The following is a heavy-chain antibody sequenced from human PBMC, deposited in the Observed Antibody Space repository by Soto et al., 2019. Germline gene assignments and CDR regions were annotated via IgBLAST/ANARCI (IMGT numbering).Heavy chain of an antibody. CDR3: ARRKYLDY. Sequence: GGSLRLSCTTSGFTFGDYATSWFRQAPGKGLEWIGYIRSKTYGGTTEYAASVKGRFTISRDDSKRVAHLQMNSLESEDTAVYYCARRKYLDYWGQGTLVTVSS. V-gene: IGHV3-49*03. J-gene: IGHJ4*02. CDR2: IRSKTYGGTT. CDR1: GFTFGDYA.